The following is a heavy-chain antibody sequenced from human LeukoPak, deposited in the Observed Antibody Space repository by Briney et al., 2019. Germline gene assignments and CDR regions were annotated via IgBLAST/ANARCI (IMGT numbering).Heavy chain of an antibody. CDR2: IYPGDSDT. Sequence: GESLKISCKGSGYSFTSYWIGWGRQMPGEGLEWMVIIYPGDSDTRYSPSFEGQVTISADKSISTAYLQWSSLKASNTAMYYCATHGTAATAPDYWGQGTLVTVSS. V-gene: IGHV5-51*01. J-gene: IGHJ4*02. D-gene: IGHD6-13*01. CDR3: ATHGTAATAPDY. CDR1: GYSFTSYW.